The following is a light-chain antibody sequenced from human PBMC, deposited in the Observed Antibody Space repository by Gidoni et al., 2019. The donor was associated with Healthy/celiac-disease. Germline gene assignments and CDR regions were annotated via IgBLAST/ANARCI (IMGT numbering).Light chain of an antibody. CDR2: GAS. Sequence: IVLAQAPGTMSLSPGRRATLSCRASQSVSSSYLAVYQQKPGQAPRLLIYGASSMATGIPDRFSGSGSGTDFTLTISSLEPEDFAVYYCQQYCSSPRTFGQGTKVEIK. CDR3: QQYCSSPRT. V-gene: IGKV3-20*01. CDR1: QSVSSSY. J-gene: IGKJ1*01.